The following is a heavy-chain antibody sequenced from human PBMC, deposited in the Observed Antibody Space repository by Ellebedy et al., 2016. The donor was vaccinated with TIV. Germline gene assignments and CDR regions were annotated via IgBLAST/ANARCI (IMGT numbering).Heavy chain of an antibody. J-gene: IGHJ4*02. Sequence: GESLKISCAASGFTFSSYWMYWVRQAPGKGLVWVSRINSDGSSTSYADSVKGRFTISRDNAKNTLYLQMNSLRAEDTAVYYCARGGGCGSGDCWAFDYWGQGTLVTVSS. D-gene: IGHD2-21*02. V-gene: IGHV3-74*01. CDR3: ARGGGCGSGDCWAFDY. CDR1: GFTFSSYW. CDR2: INSDGSST.